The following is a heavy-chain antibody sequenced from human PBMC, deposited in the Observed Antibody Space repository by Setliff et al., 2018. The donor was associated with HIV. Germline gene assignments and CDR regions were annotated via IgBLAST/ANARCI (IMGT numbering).Heavy chain of an antibody. CDR2: IYSGGSI. V-gene: IGHV3-53*01. CDR3: ASDTSSPYKMDA. Sequence: PGGSLRLSCAASGFTFNYHAMTWVRQAPGKGLEWVSGIYSGGSIYYADSVKGRFTISRDNSKNTLYLQMNSLRAEDTAVYYCASDTSSPYKMDAWGKGTTVTVSS. D-gene: IGHD2-2*01. J-gene: IGHJ6*04. CDR1: GFTFNYHA.